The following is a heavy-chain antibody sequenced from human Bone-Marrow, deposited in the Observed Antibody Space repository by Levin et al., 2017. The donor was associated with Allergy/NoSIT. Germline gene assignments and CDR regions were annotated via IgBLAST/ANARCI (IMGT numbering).Heavy chain of an antibody. CDR1: GFTFSTYA. Sequence: GESLKISCAASGFTFSTYAMSWVRQAPGKGLEWLSLISDSGGSTYYADSVKGRFTISRDNSKNTLYLQMNSLRAEDAAVYYCYCSSTSCYWYMGVWGKGTTVTVSS. CDR2: ISDSGGST. J-gene: IGHJ6*03. D-gene: IGHD2-2*01. CDR3: YCSSTSCYWYMGV. V-gene: IGHV3-23*01.